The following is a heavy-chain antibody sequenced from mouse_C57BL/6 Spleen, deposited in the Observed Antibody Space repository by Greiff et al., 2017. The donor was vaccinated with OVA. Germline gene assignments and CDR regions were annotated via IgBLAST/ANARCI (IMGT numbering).Heavy chain of an antibody. D-gene: IGHD2-4*01. Sequence: QVQLQQSGAELARPGASVKLSCKASGYTFTSYGISWVKQSTGQGLEWIGEIYPRSGNTYYNEKFKGKATLTADKSSSTAYMELRSLTSEDSAVYFCARDYDGGAMDYWGQGTSVTVSS. J-gene: IGHJ4*01. CDR3: ARDYDGGAMDY. V-gene: IGHV1-81*01. CDR2: IYPRSGNT. CDR1: GYTFTSYG.